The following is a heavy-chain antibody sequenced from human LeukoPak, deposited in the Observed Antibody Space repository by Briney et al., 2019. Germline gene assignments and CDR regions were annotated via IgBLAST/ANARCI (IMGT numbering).Heavy chain of an antibody. Sequence: SETLSLTCTVSGGSISSGGYYWSWIRQHPGKGLEWIGYIYYSGSTYYNPSLKSRVTISVDTSKNQFSLKLSSVTAADTAVYYCARAARSGSSRYYYGMDVWGQGTTVTVSS. CDR2: IYYSGST. J-gene: IGHJ6*02. CDR1: GGSISSGGYY. D-gene: IGHD6-13*01. V-gene: IGHV4-31*03. CDR3: ARAARSGSSRYYYGMDV.